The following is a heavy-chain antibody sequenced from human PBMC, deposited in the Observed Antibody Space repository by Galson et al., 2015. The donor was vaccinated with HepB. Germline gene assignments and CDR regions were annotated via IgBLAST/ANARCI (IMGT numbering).Heavy chain of an antibody. J-gene: IGHJ4*02. CDR1: GFSLSNARMG. D-gene: IGHD6-19*01. V-gene: IGHV2-26*01. CDR3: ARTIAVAGTLLDY. CDR2: TFSNDEK. Sequence: ALVKPTQTLTLTCTVSGFSLSNARMGVSWIRQPPGKALEWLAHTFSNDEKSYSTSLKSRLTISKDTSKSQVVLTMTNMDPVDTATYYCARTIAVAGTLLDYWGQGTLVTVSS.